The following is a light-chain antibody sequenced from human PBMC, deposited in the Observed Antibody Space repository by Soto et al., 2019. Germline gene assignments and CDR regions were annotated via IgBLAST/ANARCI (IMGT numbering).Light chain of an antibody. CDR2: DAS. J-gene: IGKJ4*01. V-gene: IGKV3-11*01. CDR1: QSVSSY. CDR3: QQRSNWHALT. Sequence: EIVLIQSPATLSLSPGERATLSCRASQSVSSYLAWYQQKPGQAPRLLIYDASNRATGIPARFSGSGSGTDFTLTISSLEPEDFAVYYCQQRSNWHALTFGGGTKVEIK.